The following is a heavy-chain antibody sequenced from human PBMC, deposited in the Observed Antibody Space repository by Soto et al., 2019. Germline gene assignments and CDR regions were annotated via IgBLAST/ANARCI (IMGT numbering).Heavy chain of an antibody. J-gene: IGHJ4*02. Sequence: SETLSLTCAVSGASISSGDYYWSWIRQPPGKGLEWIGYIYYSGSTYYNPALKSRVTIAVDTSKNQLSLKLTSLTAADTAVYYCARALDDSSGYYGGLGYWGQGTLVTVSS. CDR1: GASISSGDYY. V-gene: IGHV4-30-4*01. CDR3: ARALDDSSGYYGGLGY. CDR2: IYYSGST. D-gene: IGHD3-22*01.